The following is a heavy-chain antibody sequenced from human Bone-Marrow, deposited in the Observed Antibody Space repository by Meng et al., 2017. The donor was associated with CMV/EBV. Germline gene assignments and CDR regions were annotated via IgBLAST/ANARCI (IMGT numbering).Heavy chain of an antibody. Sequence: SQTLSLTSAISGASVSSNSAVWNWIRQYPSRGLEWLGRTYYRSKWYNDYAVSVKSRITINPDTSKNQFSLQLNSVTPEDTAVYYCARVTHSPCYYYGMDVWGQGTTVTVSS. CDR1: GASVSSNSAV. D-gene: IGHD4-23*01. J-gene: IGHJ6*02. V-gene: IGHV6-1*01. CDR3: ARVTHSPCYYYGMDV. CDR2: TYYRSKWYN.